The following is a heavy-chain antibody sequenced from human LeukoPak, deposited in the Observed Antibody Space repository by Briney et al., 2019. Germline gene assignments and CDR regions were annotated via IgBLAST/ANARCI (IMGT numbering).Heavy chain of an antibody. CDR3: AKDQAELLWFGELFGWFDP. V-gene: IGHV3-23*01. Sequence: GGSLRLSCAASGFTFSSYVMSWVRQAPGKGLEWVSGISGSGGNTYYADSVKGRFTISRDNSKNTLYLQMNSLRAEDTAVYYCAKDQAELLWFGELFGWFDPWGQGTLVTVSS. CDR1: GFTFSSYV. J-gene: IGHJ5*02. CDR2: ISGSGGNT. D-gene: IGHD3-10*01.